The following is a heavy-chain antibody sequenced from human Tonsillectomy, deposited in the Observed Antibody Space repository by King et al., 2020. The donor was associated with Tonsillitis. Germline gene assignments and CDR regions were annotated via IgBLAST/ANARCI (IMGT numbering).Heavy chain of an antibody. D-gene: IGHD4-17*01. J-gene: IGHJ6*02. CDR1: GFSLCNARMG. V-gene: IGHV2-26*01. CDR2: IFSNDEK. CDR3: ARIATTVTTNYYYGMDV. Sequence: VTLKESGAVLVKPTETLTLTCTVSGFSLCNARMGVSWIRHPPGKALEWLAHIFSNDEKSYSTSLKSRLTISKDTSKSQVVLTMTNMDPVHTATYYCARIATTVTTNYYYGMDVWGQGTTVTVSS.